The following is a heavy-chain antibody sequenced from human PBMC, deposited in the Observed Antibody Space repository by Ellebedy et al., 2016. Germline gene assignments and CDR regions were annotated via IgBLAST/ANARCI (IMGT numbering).Heavy chain of an antibody. D-gene: IGHD2-21*02. CDR1: GYTFSDYL. V-gene: IGHV1-3*01. Sequence: ASVKVSCKTSGYTFSDYLIHWVRQAPGQRLEWMGWINAGNGNIRYSQKFQDRVTITRDTPATTSYMEVSDLTSEDTAMYYCARDLPGDPHCYFDSWGQGSLVTVSS. CDR3: ARDLPGDPHCYFDS. CDR2: INAGNGNI. J-gene: IGHJ4*02.